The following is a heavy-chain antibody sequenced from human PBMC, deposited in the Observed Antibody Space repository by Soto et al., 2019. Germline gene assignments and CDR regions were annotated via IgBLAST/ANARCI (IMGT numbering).Heavy chain of an antibody. J-gene: IGHJ4*02. V-gene: IGHV1-46*01. CDR2: INPSGGST. D-gene: IGHD6-19*01. CDR3: ARLPHSSGWYYFDY. Sequence: GASVKVSCKASGYTFTSYYMHWVRQAPGQGLEWKGIINPSGGSTSYEQKLKGKVTMTRDTSTSTVYMELSSLRSEDTAVYYCARLPHSSGWYYFDYWGQGTLVTVSS. CDR1: GYTFTSYY.